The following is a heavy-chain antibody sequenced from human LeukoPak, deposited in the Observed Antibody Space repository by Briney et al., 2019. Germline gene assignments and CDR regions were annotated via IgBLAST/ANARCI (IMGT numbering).Heavy chain of an antibody. CDR1: GFTFSSYA. J-gene: IGHJ4*02. CDR2: ISAGGGK. CDR3: ANIFYDSTSRGY. V-gene: IGHV3-23*01. Sequence: KPGGSLRLSCAASGFTFSSYAMSWVSQAPGKGLEWVSSISAGGGKYYPHSMKGRFTISRDNSKNTLDLQMNSLRAEDTAVYYCANIFYDSTSRGYWGQGTLVTVSS. D-gene: IGHD2/OR15-2a*01.